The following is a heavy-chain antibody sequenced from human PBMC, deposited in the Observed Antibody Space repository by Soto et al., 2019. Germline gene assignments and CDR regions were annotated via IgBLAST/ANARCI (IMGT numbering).Heavy chain of an antibody. J-gene: IGHJ4*02. CDR3: SGSSRDGYSLPFDY. V-gene: IGHV3-30*03. Sequence: GGSLRLSCAASGFTFSSYGMHWVRQAPGKGLEWVAVISYDGSNKYYADSVKGRFTISRDNSKNTLYLQMNSLRAEDTAVYYCSGSSRDGYSLPFDYWGQGTLVTVSS. CDR1: GFTFSSYG. D-gene: IGHD5-18*01. CDR2: ISYDGSNK.